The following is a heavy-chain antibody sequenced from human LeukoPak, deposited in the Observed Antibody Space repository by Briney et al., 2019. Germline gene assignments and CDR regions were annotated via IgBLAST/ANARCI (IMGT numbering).Heavy chain of an antibody. J-gene: IGHJ4*02. Sequence: GGSLRLSCAATGFTFSDHAVHWVRQAPGKGLEWVAVISHDGFNQKYADSVKGRFTVSRDNSENMQFLQMNALRPEDTAVYYCAKSGSVTTVTLDYWGQGTLVTVSS. D-gene: IGHD4-17*01. V-gene: IGHV3-30*18. CDR2: ISHDGFNQ. CDR3: AKSGSVTTVTLDY. CDR1: GFTFSDHA.